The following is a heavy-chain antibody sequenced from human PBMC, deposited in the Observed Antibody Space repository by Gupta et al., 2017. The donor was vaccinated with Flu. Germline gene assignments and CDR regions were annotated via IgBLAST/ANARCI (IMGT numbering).Heavy chain of an antibody. D-gene: IGHD3-3*02. CDR2: IYLTGTT. V-gene: IGHV4-31*02. J-gene: IGHJ5*02. CDR3: AMDLSIGWFFT. Sequence: SISSDSNYWNWIRQHPGKGLEWIGQIYLTGTTSYNPSLKSRVSISLDTSKNQFSLRLSSVTAADTAVYYWAMDLSIGWFFTWGQGILVAVSS. CDR1: SISSDSNY.